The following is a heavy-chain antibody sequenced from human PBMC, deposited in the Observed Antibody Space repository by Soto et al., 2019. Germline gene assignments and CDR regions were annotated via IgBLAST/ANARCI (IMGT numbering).Heavy chain of an antibody. Sequence: SETLSLTCTVSGGSISSYYWSWIRQPPGKGLEWIGYIYYSGSTNYNPSLKSRVTISVDTSKNQFSLKLSSVTAADTAVYYCARESGGGVDTGPNAFDIWGQGTMVTVSS. CDR3: ARESGGGVDTGPNAFDI. CDR2: IYYSGST. CDR1: GGSISSYY. V-gene: IGHV4-59*01. J-gene: IGHJ3*02. D-gene: IGHD5-18*01.